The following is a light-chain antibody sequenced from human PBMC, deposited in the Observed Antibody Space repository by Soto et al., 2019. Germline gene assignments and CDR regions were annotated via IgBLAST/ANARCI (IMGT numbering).Light chain of an antibody. Sequence: EIVLTQSPGTLSLSPGERATLSCRASQSVSSSYLAWYQQKPGQAPRLLIYGASSRATGIPDRFSGSGSGTDFTLTISRLEPEDFAVYSCQQYAGSPPTFGQGTKVDIK. CDR2: GAS. CDR3: QQYAGSPPT. V-gene: IGKV3-20*01. CDR1: QSVSSSY. J-gene: IGKJ1*01.